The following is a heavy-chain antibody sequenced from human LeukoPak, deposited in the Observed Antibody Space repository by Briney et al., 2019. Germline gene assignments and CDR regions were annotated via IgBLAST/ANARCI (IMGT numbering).Heavy chain of an antibody. V-gene: IGHV3-7*01. CDR2: IRQDGSEK. J-gene: IGHJ4*02. Sequence: GGSLRLSCAVSGLTFSRYAMSWVRQAPGKGLEWVANIRQDGSEKYYVDSVKGRFTISRDNVKNSLYLQMNSLRAEDTAVYYCARESSSLAAAGMDYWGQGTLVTVSS. CDR1: GLTFSRYA. CDR3: ARESSSLAAAGMDY. D-gene: IGHD6-13*01.